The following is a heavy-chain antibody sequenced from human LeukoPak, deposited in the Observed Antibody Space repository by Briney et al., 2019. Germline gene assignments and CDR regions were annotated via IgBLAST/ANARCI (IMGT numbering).Heavy chain of an antibody. CDR1: GGSISSGGYS. CDR2: IFHSGST. D-gene: IGHD3-10*01. V-gene: IGHV4-30-2*01. J-gene: IGHJ3*02. Sequence: PSQTLSLTCAVSGGSISSGGYSWSWIRQPPGRGLEWIAYIFHSGSTYYNPSLMSRVTISRDRSKNQFSLRLSSVTAADTAVYYCARGGEVDGSGNYLMGSDAFDIWGQGTMVTVSS. CDR3: ARGGEVDGSGNYLMGSDAFDI.